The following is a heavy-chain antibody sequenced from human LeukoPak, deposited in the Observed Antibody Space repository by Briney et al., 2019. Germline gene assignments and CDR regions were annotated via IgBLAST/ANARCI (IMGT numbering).Heavy chain of an antibody. J-gene: IGHJ4*02. CDR2: ISSSSSYI. Sequence: GGSLRLSCAASGFTFSSYSMNWVRQAPGKGLEWVSSISSSSSYIYYADSVKGRFTISRDNAKNSLYLQMNSLRAEDTAVYYCARDLSWPYYYDSSGYYSPFGYWGQGTLVTVSS. CDR3: ARDLSWPYYYDSSGYYSPFGY. CDR1: GFTFSSYS. V-gene: IGHV3-21*01. D-gene: IGHD3-22*01.